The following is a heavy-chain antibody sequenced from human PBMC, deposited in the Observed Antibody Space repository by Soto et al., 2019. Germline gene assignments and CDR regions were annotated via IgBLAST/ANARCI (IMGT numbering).Heavy chain of an antibody. V-gene: IGHV1-18*01. J-gene: IGHJ5*02. CDR2: ISAYNGNT. CDR3: ARLAEYYDILTGYYNADWFDP. CDR1: GYPFTSYG. Sequence: ASVKVPLKASGYPFTSYGITWVRQAPGQGLEWMGWISAYNGNTNYAQKLQGRVTMTTDTSTSTAYMELRSLRSDDTAVYYCARLAEYYDILTGYYNADWFDPWGQGTLVTVSS. D-gene: IGHD3-9*01.